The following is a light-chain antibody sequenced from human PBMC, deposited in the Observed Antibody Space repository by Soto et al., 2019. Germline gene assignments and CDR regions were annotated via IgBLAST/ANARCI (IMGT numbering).Light chain of an antibody. V-gene: IGLV2-18*02. Sequence: QSALTQPPSVSGSPGQAVTISCTGTSSDIGRYNRVSWYHQPPGATPKLIIYEVNNRPSGVPDSFSGSKSGNTASLTISGLQAEDEANYYCSSSTTSSTLVFGGGTKLTVL. CDR2: EVN. CDR1: SSDIGRYNR. J-gene: IGLJ2*01. CDR3: SSSTTSSTLV.